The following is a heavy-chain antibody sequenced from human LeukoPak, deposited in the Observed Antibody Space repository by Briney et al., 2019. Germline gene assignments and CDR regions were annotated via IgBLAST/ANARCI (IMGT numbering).Heavy chain of an antibody. D-gene: IGHD3-22*01. CDR3: ARGPLINSRGRHAHFDF. CDR2: INPNGGDT. J-gene: IGHJ4*02. Sequence: ASVKVSCKASGYAFTSYYIQWVRQAPGQGLECMGWINPNGGDTHFARNFQDTVTMTRDTSITTVYMSLTRLTSADTAVYYCARGPLINSRGRHAHFDFWGQGTGVTVSS. CDR1: GYAFTSYY. V-gene: IGHV1-2*02.